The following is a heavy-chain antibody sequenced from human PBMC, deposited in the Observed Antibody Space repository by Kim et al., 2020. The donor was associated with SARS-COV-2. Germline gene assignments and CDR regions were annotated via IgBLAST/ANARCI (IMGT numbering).Heavy chain of an antibody. CDR1: GGSISSYY. CDR2: IYYSGST. D-gene: IGHD2-21*02. V-gene: IGHV4-59*13. Sequence: SETLSLTCTVSGGSISSYYWSWIRQPPGKGLEWIGYIYYSGSTNYNPSLKSRVTISVDTSKNQFSLKLSSVTAADTAVYYCALTSYCGGDCYSGWFDPWGQGTLVTVSS. J-gene: IGHJ5*02. CDR3: ALTSYCGGDCYSGWFDP.